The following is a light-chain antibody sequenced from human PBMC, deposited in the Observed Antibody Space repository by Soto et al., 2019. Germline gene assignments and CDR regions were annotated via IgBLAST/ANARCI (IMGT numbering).Light chain of an antibody. CDR1: LSYIGAYSF. Sequence: QSALTQPASVSGSPGQAITISCNGTLSYIGAYSFVSWYQQHPVEVPKLILYDVNVRPSGVSNRFSGSKSGNTASLTISGLQAEDEADYYCTSWTTSTTMIFSGGNKLTVL. CDR2: DVN. V-gene: IGLV2-14*03. CDR3: TSWTTSTTMI. J-gene: IGLJ2*01.